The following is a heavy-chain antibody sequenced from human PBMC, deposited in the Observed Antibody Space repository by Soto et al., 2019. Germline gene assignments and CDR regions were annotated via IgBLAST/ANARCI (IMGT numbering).Heavy chain of an antibody. CDR2: IYDSGKT. Sequence: SETLSLTCSVSGGSISRGPYYWGWIRQPPGKGLEWVGIIYDSGKTYDNPSLRSRVTISVDTSKNQFSLKLSSVTAADTAVYYCGRHKVLDDWLDPWGQGTLVTVSS. V-gene: IGHV4-39*01. D-gene: IGHD3-9*01. CDR3: GRHKVLDDWLDP. J-gene: IGHJ5*02. CDR1: GGSISRGPYY.